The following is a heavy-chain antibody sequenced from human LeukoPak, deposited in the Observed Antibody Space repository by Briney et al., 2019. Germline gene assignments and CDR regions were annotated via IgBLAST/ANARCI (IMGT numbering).Heavy chain of an antibody. CDR2: INWNGGST. Sequence: PGGSLRLSCAASGFTFDDYGMSWVRQAPGKGLEWVSGINWNGGSTGYADSVKGRFTISRDNAKNSLYLQMNSLRAEDTAVYYCARDNHPRSTVTTNWYYYMDVWGKGTTVTISS. CDR1: GFTFDDYG. CDR3: ARDNHPRSTVTTNWYYYMDV. V-gene: IGHV3-20*04. D-gene: IGHD4-17*01. J-gene: IGHJ6*03.